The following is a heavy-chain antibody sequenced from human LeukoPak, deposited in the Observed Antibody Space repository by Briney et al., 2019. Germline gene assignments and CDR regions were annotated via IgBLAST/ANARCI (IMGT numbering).Heavy chain of an antibody. J-gene: IGHJ3*02. V-gene: IGHV3-30*18. CDR3: AKARMVGASTDAFDI. CDR2: IWYGGSNK. Sequence: GRSLRLSCAASGFTFSSYGMHWVRQAPGKGLEWVAVIWYGGSNKYYADSAKGRFTISRDNSKNTLYLQMNSLRAEDTAVYYCAKARMVGASTDAFDIWGQGTMVTVSS. CDR1: GFTFSSYG. D-gene: IGHD1-26*01.